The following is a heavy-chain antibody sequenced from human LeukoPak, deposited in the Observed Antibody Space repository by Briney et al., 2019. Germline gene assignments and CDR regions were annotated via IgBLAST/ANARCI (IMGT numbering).Heavy chain of an antibody. Sequence: GGSLRLSCTASGFTFSTYGMHWVRQAPGKGLEWVAFIRYDGSDKYYADSVKGRFTISRDNSKNTLYLQMNSLRVEDTAVFYCAKVIVAYGSGSYYNSHFDYWGQGTLVTVSS. CDR3: AKVIVAYGSGSYYNSHFDY. V-gene: IGHV3-30*02. CDR1: GFTFSTYG. J-gene: IGHJ4*02. CDR2: IRYDGSDK. D-gene: IGHD3-10*01.